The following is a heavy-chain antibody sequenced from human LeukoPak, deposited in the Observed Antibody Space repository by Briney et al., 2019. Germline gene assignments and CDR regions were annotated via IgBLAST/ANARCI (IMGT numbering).Heavy chain of an antibody. J-gene: IGHJ5*02. CDR3: ARGRSSRNWFDP. CDR2: IYYSGST. CDR1: GGSISSGGYS. Sequence: SQTLSLTCTVSGGSISSGGYSWCWIRQHPGKGLEWIGYIYYSGSTYYNPSLKSRVTISVGTSKNQFSLKLSSVTAADTAVYYCARGRSSRNWFDPWGQGTLVTVSS. D-gene: IGHD2-15*01. V-gene: IGHV4-31*03.